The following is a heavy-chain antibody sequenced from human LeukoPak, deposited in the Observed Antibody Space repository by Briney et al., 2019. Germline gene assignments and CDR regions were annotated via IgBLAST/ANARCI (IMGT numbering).Heavy chain of an antibody. CDR1: GFTFSGYS. D-gene: IGHD3-10*01. Sequence: GGSLRLSCAASGFTFSGYSMNWVRQAPGKGLEWVSYISSSSTIYYADSVKGRFTISRDNAKNSLYLQMNSLRAEDTAVYYCARDSVPLLLWFGELYYYFDYWGQGTLVTVSS. V-gene: IGHV3-48*01. CDR3: ARDSVPLLLWFGELYYYFDY. J-gene: IGHJ4*02. CDR2: ISSSSTI.